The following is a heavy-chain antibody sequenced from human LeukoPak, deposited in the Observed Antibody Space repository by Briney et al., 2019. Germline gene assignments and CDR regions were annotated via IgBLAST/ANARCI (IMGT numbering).Heavy chain of an antibody. V-gene: IGHV3-49*04. J-gene: IGHJ4*02. D-gene: IGHD3-22*01. Sequence: GGSLRLSCAASGFTFSSYAMSWVRQAPGKGLEWVGFIRRKAYGGTTEYAASVKGRFTISRDDSKTIAYLQMNSLKTEDTAVYYCTRSRQYFDSSGYYSGDYFDYWGQGTLVTVSS. CDR1: GFTFSSYA. CDR3: TRSRQYFDSSGYYSGDYFDY. CDR2: IRRKAYGGTT.